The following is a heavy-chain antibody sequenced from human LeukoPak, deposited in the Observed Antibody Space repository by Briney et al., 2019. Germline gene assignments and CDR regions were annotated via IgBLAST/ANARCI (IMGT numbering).Heavy chain of an antibody. V-gene: IGHV1-69*05. CDR1: GGTFSSYA. CDR2: IIPIFGTA. CDR3: ARGPSRYFDWLLTNSDAFDI. Sequence: ASVKVSCKASGGTFSSYAISWVRQAPGQGLEWMGGIIPIFGTANYAQKFQGRVTMTRNTSISTAYMELSSLRSEDTAVYYCARGPSRYFDWLLTNSDAFDIWGQGTMVTVSS. D-gene: IGHD3-9*01. J-gene: IGHJ3*02.